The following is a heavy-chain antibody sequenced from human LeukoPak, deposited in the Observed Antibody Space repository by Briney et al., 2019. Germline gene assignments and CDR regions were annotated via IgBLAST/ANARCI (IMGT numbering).Heavy chain of an antibody. CDR1: GGSISSGDYY. J-gene: IGHJ5*02. D-gene: IGHD6-19*01. CDR2: IYYSGST. V-gene: IGHV4-30-4*08. Sequence: SETLSLTCTVSGGSISSGDYYWSWIRQPPGKGLEWIGYIYYSGSTYYNPSLKSRVTISVDTSKNQFSLKLSSVTAADTAVYYCARVWDSSGWYRQRFDPWGQGTLVTVSS. CDR3: ARVWDSSGWYRQRFDP.